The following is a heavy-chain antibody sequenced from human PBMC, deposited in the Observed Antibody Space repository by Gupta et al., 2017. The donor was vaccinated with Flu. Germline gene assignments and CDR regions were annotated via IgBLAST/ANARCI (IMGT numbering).Heavy chain of an antibody. Sequence: QGHLVESGGGVVEPGRSLRLSCAAAGFPFSRYGMHWVRQAPGKGLGWVAVIWYDSSNEYYADSVKGRFTISRDNSQDTLYLQMNTLRVEDTAVYYCVKESDGLDIWGQGTVVTVS. J-gene: IGHJ3*02. CDR1: GFPFSRYG. V-gene: IGHV3-33*06. D-gene: IGHD2-8*01. CDR2: IWYDSSNE. CDR3: VKESDGLDI.